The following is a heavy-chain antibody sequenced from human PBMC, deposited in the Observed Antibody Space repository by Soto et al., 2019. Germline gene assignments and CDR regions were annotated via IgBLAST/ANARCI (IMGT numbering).Heavy chain of an antibody. J-gene: IGHJ4*02. Sequence: QVHLVQSGAEVKKPGASVKVSCKGSGYGFTTYGITWVRQAPGQGLEWMAWISAHNGNTNYAQKLHGKLTVTRDTSTSTAYMELRSLRSDDTAVYYCARGRYGDYWGQGALVTVSS. D-gene: IGHD1-1*01. CDR2: ISAHNGNT. CDR3: ARGRYGDY. CDR1: GYGFTTYG. V-gene: IGHV1-18*01.